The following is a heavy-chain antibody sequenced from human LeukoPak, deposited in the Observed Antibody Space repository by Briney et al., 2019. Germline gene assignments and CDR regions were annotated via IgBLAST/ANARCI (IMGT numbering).Heavy chain of an antibody. J-gene: IGHJ6*02. Sequence: ASVTVSFTASGYTFTVYYMHWVRQAPGQGLEWMGWINPNSGGTNYAQKFQGRVTMTRDTSISTAYMELSRLRSDDTAVYYCARTYYYDSSGHLPSWGQGTTVTVSS. CDR2: INPNSGGT. CDR1: GYTFTVYY. V-gene: IGHV1-2*02. CDR3: ARTYYYDSSGHLPS. D-gene: IGHD3-22*01.